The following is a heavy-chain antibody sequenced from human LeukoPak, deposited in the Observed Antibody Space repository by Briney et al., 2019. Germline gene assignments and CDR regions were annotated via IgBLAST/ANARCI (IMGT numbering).Heavy chain of an antibody. J-gene: IGHJ3*02. D-gene: IGHD2-2*01. Sequence: GESLKISFKGSGYSFTSYWIGWVRQMPGKGLEWMGIIYPGDSDTRYSPSFQGQVPISADKSISTAYLQWSSLKASDTAMYYCARIAGYCSSTSCYAFDIWGQGTMVTVSS. CDR2: IYPGDSDT. V-gene: IGHV5-51*01. CDR1: GYSFTSYW. CDR3: ARIAGYCSSTSCYAFDI.